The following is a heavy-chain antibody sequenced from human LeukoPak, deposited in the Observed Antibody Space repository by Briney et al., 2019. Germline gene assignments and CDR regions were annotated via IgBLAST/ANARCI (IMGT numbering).Heavy chain of an antibody. CDR1: GFTFSSYS. J-gene: IGHJ4*02. CDR3: ARERVGVEDY. Sequence: GGSLRLACAASGFTFSSYSMNSVRQAPGKGLEWVSSISSSSSYIYYADSVKGRFTISRDNAKNSLYLQMNSLRAEDTAVYYCARERVGVEDYWGQGTLVTVSS. D-gene: IGHD1-26*01. V-gene: IGHV3-21*01. CDR2: ISSSSSYI.